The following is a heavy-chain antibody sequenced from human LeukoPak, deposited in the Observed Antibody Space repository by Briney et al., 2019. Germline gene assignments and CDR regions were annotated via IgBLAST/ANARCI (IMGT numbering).Heavy chain of an antibody. V-gene: IGHV1-46*01. D-gene: IGHD3-9*01. CDR1: GYTFTSYY. CDR2: INPSGGST. CDR3: ARVARYYDILSGDPYFDY. Sequence: ASVKVSCKASGYTFTSYYMHWVRQAPGQGLEWMGIINPSGGSTSYAQKFQGRVTMTRDMSTSTVYMELSSLRSEDTAVYYCARVARYYDILSGDPYFDYWGQGTLVTVSS. J-gene: IGHJ4*02.